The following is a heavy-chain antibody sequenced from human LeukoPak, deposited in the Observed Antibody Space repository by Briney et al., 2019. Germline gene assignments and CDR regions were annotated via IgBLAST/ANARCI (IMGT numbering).Heavy chain of an antibody. V-gene: IGHV3-66*01. CDR2: IHRGGST. CDR3: ATEGGDRPFDY. J-gene: IGHJ4*02. CDR1: GFTVSSIH. Sequence: GGSLRLSCAASGFTVSSIHMSWVRQAPGKGLEWVSVIHRGGSTYHADSVKGRFTISRDNSKNTLYLQMNSLRAEDTAVYYCATEGGDRPFDYWGQGTLVSVSS. D-gene: IGHD4-17*01.